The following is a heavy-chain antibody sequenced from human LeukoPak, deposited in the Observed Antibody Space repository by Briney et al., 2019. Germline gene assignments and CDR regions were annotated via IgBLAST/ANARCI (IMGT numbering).Heavy chain of an antibody. CDR2: ISYDGSNK. J-gene: IGHJ4*02. D-gene: IGHD3-22*01. CDR3: AKDVERAHYCDSSAYYDY. Sequence: GGSLRLSCAASGFTFSSYAMHWVRQAPGKGLEWVAVISYDGSNKYYADSEKGRFTISRDNSKNTLYLQMNSLRAEDTAVYYCAKDVERAHYCDSSAYYDYWGQGTLVTVSS. CDR1: GFTFSSYA. V-gene: IGHV3-30-3*01.